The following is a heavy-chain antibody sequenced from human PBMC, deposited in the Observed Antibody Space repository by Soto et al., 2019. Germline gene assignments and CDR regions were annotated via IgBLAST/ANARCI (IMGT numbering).Heavy chain of an antibody. V-gene: IGHV3-9*01. CDR2: ISGNSGSI. CDR3: ANAPGRVSGYLDY. CDR1: GFTFGDYA. Sequence: GGSLRLSCAASGFTFGDYAMHWVRQAPGKGLQWVSGISGNSGSIGYADSVKGRFTISRDNAKSSLYLQINSLRAEDTALYYCANAPGRVSGYLDYWGQGTLVTVSS. D-gene: IGHD3-10*01. J-gene: IGHJ4*02.